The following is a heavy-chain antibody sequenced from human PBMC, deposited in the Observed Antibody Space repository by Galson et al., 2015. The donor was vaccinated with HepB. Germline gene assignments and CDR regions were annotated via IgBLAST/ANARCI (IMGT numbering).Heavy chain of an antibody. J-gene: IGHJ5*02. CDR1: GFTFSSYS. D-gene: IGHD4-17*01. CDR3: ARVGLYGDNNWFDP. Sequence: SLRLSCAASGFTFSSYSMNWVRQAPGKGLEWISYIGSGSRVIHYADSVKGRFTISRDNAKNSLYLQMSGLRDEDTAVYYCARVGLYGDNNWFDPWGQGTLVTVSS. V-gene: IGHV3-48*02. CDR2: IGSGSRVI.